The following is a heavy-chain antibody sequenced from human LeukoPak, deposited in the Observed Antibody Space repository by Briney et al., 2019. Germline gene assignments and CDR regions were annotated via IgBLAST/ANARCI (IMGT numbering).Heavy chain of an antibody. CDR3: AKDTRYGDYYDFQH. CDR1: GGTFNSYA. CDR2: IIPIFGTA. V-gene: IGHV1-69*05. J-gene: IGHJ1*01. D-gene: IGHD4-17*01. Sequence: GASVKVSCKASGGTFNSYAISWVRQAPGQGLEWMGGIIPIFGTANYAQKVQGRVTITTDESTTTAYMELSSLRSEDTALYYCAKDTRYGDYYDFQHWGQGTLVTVSS.